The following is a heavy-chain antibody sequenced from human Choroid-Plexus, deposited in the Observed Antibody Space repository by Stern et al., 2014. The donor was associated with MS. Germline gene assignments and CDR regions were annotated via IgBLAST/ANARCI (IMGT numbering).Heavy chain of an antibody. CDR1: GFTFGSCA. CDR3: AKDRQYLTYFFDH. CDR2: VSHDGSYK. D-gene: IGHD2/OR15-2a*01. Sequence: VQLVESGGGVVQPGRPLKLSWVASGFTFGSCAMHWVRQAPGKGLGGGGGVSHDGSYKYYADSVKGRFTISRDNSQNTLYMQMSSLRPEDTAVYYCAKDRQYLTYFFDHWGQGSLVTVSS. V-gene: IGHV3-30*18. J-gene: IGHJ5*02.